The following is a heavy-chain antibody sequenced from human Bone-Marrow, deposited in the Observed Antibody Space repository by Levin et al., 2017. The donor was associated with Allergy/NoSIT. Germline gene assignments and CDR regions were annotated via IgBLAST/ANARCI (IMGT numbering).Heavy chain of an antibody. CDR2: ITYDGSKG. J-gene: IGHJ6*02. CDR1: GFTFSNYV. V-gene: IGHV3-30*18. CDR3: AKDYYGSVSSSTGMDV. Sequence: SCEGSGFTFSNYVIHWVRQRPGKGGDWVAMITYDGSKGYYADSVRGRFTISRDNSKNMLYLQMNSLKIEDTAVYYCAKDYYGSVSSSTGMDVWGQGTTVTVSS. D-gene: IGHD3-10*01.